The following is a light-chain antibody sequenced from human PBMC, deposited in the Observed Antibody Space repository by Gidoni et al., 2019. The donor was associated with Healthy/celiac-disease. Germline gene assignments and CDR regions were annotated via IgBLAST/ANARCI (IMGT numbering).Light chain of an antibody. Sequence: DIQMTQSPSSLSASVGDRVTITCRASQSISSYLNWHQQKPGKAPKRLIYAASSLQSGVPSRFSGSGSGTDFTLTISSLQPEDFATYYCQQSYSTLWTFGQGTKVEIK. CDR1: QSISSY. CDR3: QQSYSTLWT. J-gene: IGKJ1*01. CDR2: AAS. V-gene: IGKV1-39*01.